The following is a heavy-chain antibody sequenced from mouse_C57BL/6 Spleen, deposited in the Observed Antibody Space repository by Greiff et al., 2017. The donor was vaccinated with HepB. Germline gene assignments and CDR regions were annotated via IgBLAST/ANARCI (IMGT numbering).Heavy chain of an antibody. CDR2: INPNYGTT. V-gene: IGHV1-39*01. Sequence: LQESGPELVKPGASVKISCKASGYSFTDYNMNWVKQSNGKSLEWIGVINPNYGTTSYNQKFKGKATLTVDQSSSTAYMQLNSLTSEDSAVYYCAKSPYYSNYEPFDYWGQGTTLTVSS. J-gene: IGHJ2*01. CDR1: GYSFTDYN. CDR3: AKSPYYSNYEPFDY. D-gene: IGHD2-5*01.